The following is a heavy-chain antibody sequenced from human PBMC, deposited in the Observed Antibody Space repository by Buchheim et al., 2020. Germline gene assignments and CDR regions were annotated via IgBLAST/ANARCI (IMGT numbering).Heavy chain of an antibody. CDR2: IYYSGTT. D-gene: IGHD4-17*01. CDR1: AGSISSDDYY. Sequence: QVQLQESGPGLVKPSQPLSLTCTVSAGSISSDDYYWSWIRLHPGKGLEWVGYIYYSGTTYYNPSLKSRINMSVDTSKNQFSLRLSSVTAADTAVYYCARDMTTVMRGGFWDYMDVWGKGTT. CDR3: ARDMTTVMRGGFWDYMDV. V-gene: IGHV4-31*03. J-gene: IGHJ6*03.